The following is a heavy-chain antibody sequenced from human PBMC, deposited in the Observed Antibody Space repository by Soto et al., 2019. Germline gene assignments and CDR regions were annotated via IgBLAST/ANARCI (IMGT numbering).Heavy chain of an antibody. CDR2: IYYSGST. Sequence: SETLSLTCTVSGGSISSYYWSWIRQPPGKGLEWIGYIYYSGSTNYNPSLKSRVTISVDTSKNQFSLKLSSVTAADTAVYYCARLNGRSRGAFDIWGQGTMVTVSS. CDR3: ARLNGRSRGAFDI. J-gene: IGHJ3*02. V-gene: IGHV4-59*01. CDR1: GGSISSYY.